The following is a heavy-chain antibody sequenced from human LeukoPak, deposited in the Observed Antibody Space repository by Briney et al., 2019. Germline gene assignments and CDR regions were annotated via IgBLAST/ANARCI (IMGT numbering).Heavy chain of an antibody. CDR2: IWYSGST. V-gene: IGHV4-31*03. D-gene: IGHD6-25*01. J-gene: IGHJ5*02. Sequence: SETLSLTCTVSCGSISSGGDYWSWIRQHPGKGLEGIGYIWYSGSTYYNPSLNSRFTISVDTSKNQFSLKLSSVTAADTDVYYCARVSAPHNWFDPWGQGTLVTVSS. CDR3: ARVSAPHNWFDP. CDR1: CGSISSGGDY.